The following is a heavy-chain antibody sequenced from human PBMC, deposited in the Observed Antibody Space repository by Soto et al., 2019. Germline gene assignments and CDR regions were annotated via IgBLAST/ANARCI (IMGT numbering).Heavy chain of an antibody. D-gene: IGHD5-12*01. CDR1: GYTFTSYG. CDR3: ARDTGYESDY. V-gene: IGHV1-18*01. Sequence: QVQLVQSGAEVKKPGASVRVSCEASGYTFTSYGIRWVRQALGEGIEWMGGSSAYNGNTNYAQKLQGRVTMTTDTSTNTAYIELRSLRSDDTAVYSCARDTGYESDYWGQGTLVTVSS. J-gene: IGHJ4*02. CDR2: SSAYNGNT.